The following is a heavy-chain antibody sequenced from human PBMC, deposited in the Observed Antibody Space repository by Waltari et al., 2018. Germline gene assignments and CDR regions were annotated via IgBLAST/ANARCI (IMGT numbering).Heavy chain of an antibody. CDR1: CFTFSIYE. CDR3: ARGEDIVVVVAATPGADFDY. Sequence: EVQLVESGGVLVQRGGSLSLSCAATCFTFSIYEMNWVRQAPGKGLEWGSYISSSGSTIYYADSVKCRFTISRDNAKNSLYLQMNSLRAEDTAVYYCARGEDIVVVVAATPGADFDYWGQGTLVTVSS. D-gene: IGHD2-15*01. CDR2: ISSSGSTI. V-gene: IGHV3-48*03. J-gene: IGHJ4*02.